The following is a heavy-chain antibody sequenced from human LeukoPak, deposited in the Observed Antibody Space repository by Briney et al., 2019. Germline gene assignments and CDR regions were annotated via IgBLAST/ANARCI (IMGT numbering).Heavy chain of an antibody. CDR2: IYSNGST. V-gene: IGHV3-53*01. CDR3: ARGDACCSGGSCYFDY. CDR1: GFTFSSYG. Sequence: GGSLRLSCAPSGFTFSSYGMHCVRQAPGKGLEWVSVIYSNGSTHYADSVQGRFTISRDNSKNTLYLQMNSLRAEDADVYYCARGDACCSGGSCYFDYWGQGTLVTVSS. D-gene: IGHD2-15*01. J-gene: IGHJ4*02.